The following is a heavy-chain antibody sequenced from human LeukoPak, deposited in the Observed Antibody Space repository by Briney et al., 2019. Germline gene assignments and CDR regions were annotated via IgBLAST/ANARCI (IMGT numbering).Heavy chain of an antibody. D-gene: IGHD6-6*01. J-gene: IGHJ4*02. CDR1: GYTFTGYY. CDR2: INPNSGGT. Sequence: ASVKVSCKASGYTFTGYYMHWARQAPGQGLEWMGWINPNSGGTNYAQKFQGRVTMTRDTSISTAYMELSRLRSDDTAVYYCARVGVAARPYIFDYWGQGTLVTVSS. CDR3: ARVGVAARPYIFDY. V-gene: IGHV1-2*02.